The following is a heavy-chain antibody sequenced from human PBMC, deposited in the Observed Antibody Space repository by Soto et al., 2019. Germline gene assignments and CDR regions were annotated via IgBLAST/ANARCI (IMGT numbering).Heavy chain of an antibody. CDR2: IDPRSGVT. V-gene: IGHV1-2*02. Sequence: ASVKVSCKPYGYTFTAYYIHWVRQAPGQGLECLGWIDPRSGVTDYAQKFQGRVIMTRDTSIKTVYMELRWLTSDDTAVYYCAPDDYGAFAVWGQGNFVTVSS. J-gene: IGHJ4*02. D-gene: IGHD4-17*01. CDR3: APDDYGAFAV. CDR1: GYTFTAYY.